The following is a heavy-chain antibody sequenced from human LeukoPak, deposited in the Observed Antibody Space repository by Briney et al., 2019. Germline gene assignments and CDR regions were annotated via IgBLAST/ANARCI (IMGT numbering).Heavy chain of an antibody. J-gene: IGHJ5*02. D-gene: IGHD2/OR15-2a*01. CDR2: IYYSGST. CDR1: GGSISSSSYY. Sequence: SETLSLTCTVSGGSISSSSYYWGWIRQPPGKGLEWIGSIYYSGSTYYNPSLKSRVTISVDTSKNHFSLKLNSMTAADTAVYYCARDAGFYAGIDHWGQGTLVTVSS. CDR3: ARDAGFYAGIDH. V-gene: IGHV4-39*02.